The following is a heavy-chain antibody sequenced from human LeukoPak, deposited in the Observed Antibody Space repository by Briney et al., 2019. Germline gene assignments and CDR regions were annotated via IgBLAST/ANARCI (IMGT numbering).Heavy chain of an antibody. V-gene: IGHV4-59*08. D-gene: IGHD2-15*01. CDR1: GGSISGYY. J-gene: IGHJ4*02. CDR2: IYSSGST. CDR3: ARHEVGYCSGGSCPYYFDY. Sequence: SETLSLTCTVSGGSISGYYWSWIRQPPGKGLEWIGYIYSSGSTNYNPSLKSRVTISIDTSKNQFSLKLSSVTAADTAVYYCARHEVGYCSGGSCPYYFDYWGQGTLVTVSS.